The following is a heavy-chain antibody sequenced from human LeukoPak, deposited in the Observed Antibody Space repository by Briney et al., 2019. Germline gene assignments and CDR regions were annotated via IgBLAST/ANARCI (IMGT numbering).Heavy chain of an antibody. D-gene: IGHD1-14*01. Sequence: PSETLSLTCTVSGGSISSSSYYWGWIRQPPGKGLEWIGSIYYSGSTYYNPSLKSRVTISVDTSKNQFSLKLSSVTAADTAVYYCARPVTPHYYYYYMDVWGKGTTVTASS. CDR1: GGSISSSSYY. V-gene: IGHV4-39*01. CDR3: ARPVTPHYYYYYMDV. CDR2: IYYSGST. J-gene: IGHJ6*03.